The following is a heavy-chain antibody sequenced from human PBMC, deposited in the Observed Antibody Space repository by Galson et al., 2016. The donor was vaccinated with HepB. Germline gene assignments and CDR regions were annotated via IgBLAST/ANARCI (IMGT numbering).Heavy chain of an antibody. CDR3: AKDSLAISVTYYYYMDV. CDR2: FSGSGRNT. J-gene: IGHJ6*03. V-gene: IGHV3-23*01. Sequence: SLRLSCAASGFTFSSFAMNWVRQAPGKGLEWVSGFSGSGRNTYYADSVKGRFTISRDNSKNTLYLQMNSLRAEDTAVYYCAKDSLAISVTYYYYMDVWGKGTTVTVSS. D-gene: IGHD4-17*01. CDR1: GFTFSSFA.